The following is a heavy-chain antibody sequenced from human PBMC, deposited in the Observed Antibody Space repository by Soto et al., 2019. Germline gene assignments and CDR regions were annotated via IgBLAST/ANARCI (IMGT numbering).Heavy chain of an antibody. CDR1: GFTFDDYT. V-gene: IGHV3-43*01. CDR3: ATDTARSYYYYGMDV. CDR2: ISWDGGST. Sequence: GGSLRLCSAASGFTFDDYTMHWVPQAPGKGLEWVSLISWDGGSTYYADSVKGRFTISRDNSKNSLYLQMNSLRTEDTALYYCATDTARSYYYYGMDVWGQGTTVTVSS. J-gene: IGHJ6*02. D-gene: IGHD6-6*01.